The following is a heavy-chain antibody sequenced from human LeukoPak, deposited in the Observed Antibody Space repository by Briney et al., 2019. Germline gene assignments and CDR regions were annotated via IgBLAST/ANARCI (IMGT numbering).Heavy chain of an antibody. CDR2: ISSSSSYI. CDR3: ARDDRDFTISDAFDI. CDR1: GFTFSSYS. V-gene: IGHV3-21*01. D-gene: IGHD3-3*01. J-gene: IGHJ3*02. Sequence: GGSLRLSCAASGFTFSSYSMNWVRQAPGKGLEWVSSISSSSSYIYYADSVKGRFTISRDNAKNSLYLQMNSLRAEDTAVYYCARDDRDFTISDAFDIWGQGTMVTVSS.